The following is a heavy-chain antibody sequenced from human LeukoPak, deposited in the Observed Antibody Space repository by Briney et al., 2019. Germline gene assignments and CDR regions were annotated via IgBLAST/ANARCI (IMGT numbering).Heavy chain of an antibody. CDR2: IVVGSGNT. CDR3: ATPRDGDYQNDAFDI. CDR1: GFTFTSSA. V-gene: IGHV1-58*02. Sequence: ASVKVSCKASGFTFTSSAMQWVRQARGQRLEWIGWIVVGSGNTNYAQKFQERVTITRDMSTSTAYMVLSSLRSEDTAVYYCATPRDGDYQNDAFDIWGQGTMVTVSS. J-gene: IGHJ3*02. D-gene: IGHD4-17*01.